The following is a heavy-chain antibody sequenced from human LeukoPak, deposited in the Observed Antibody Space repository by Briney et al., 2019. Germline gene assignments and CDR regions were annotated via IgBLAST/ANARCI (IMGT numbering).Heavy chain of an antibody. D-gene: IGHD2-2*01. CDR3: ARSYCSSTSCYDYFDY. V-gene: IGHV4-39*01. Sequence: SSETLSLTCTVSGGSISSDSYYWAWIRQPPGKGLEWIASIYYSGSTYYNPSLKSRVTISVDTSRNQFSLKLSSVTAADTAVYYCARSYCSSTSCYDYFDYWGQGTLVTVSS. CDR2: IYYSGST. J-gene: IGHJ4*02. CDR1: GGSISSDSYY.